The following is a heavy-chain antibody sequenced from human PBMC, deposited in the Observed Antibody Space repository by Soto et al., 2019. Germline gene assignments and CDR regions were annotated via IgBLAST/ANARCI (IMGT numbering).Heavy chain of an antibody. D-gene: IGHD3-16*02. Sequence: SETLSLTCTVSGASINSYSWSWIRQPAGKGLEWVGQFCASGTTKYNPALKSRVTMSLDTSKNQFSLRLNSVTAADTAVYFCARSFYLDAFDIWGQGTMVTVSS. J-gene: IGHJ3*02. CDR2: FCASGTT. CDR1: GASINSYS. V-gene: IGHV4-4*07. CDR3: ARSFYLDAFDI.